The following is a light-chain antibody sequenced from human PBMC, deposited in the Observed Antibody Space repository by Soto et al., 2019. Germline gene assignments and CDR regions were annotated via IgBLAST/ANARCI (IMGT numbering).Light chain of an antibody. Sequence: QSALTQPRSVSGSPGQSVAISCTGTSSDVGGYNYVSWYQQHPCKAPKLMIYDVTKRPLGVPDRFAASKSGNTAFLTISWHQAYDVADYYCCPYAGSYSYIVGTGTRLPS. V-gene: IGLV2-11*01. CDR2: DVT. CDR3: CPYAGSYSYI. CDR1: SSDVGGYNY. J-gene: IGLJ1*01.